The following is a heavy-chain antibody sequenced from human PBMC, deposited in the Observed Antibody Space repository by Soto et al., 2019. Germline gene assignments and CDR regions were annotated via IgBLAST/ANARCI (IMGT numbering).Heavy chain of an antibody. CDR2: VYYSGST. CDR3: ARAPRGNYGYPSYFDY. V-gene: IGHV4-30-4*01. J-gene: IGHJ4*02. D-gene: IGHD3-10*01. Sequence: SETLSLTCTVSGGSISSGDYYWSWIRQPPGKGLEWIGYVYYSGSTYYNPSLKSRVTISVDTSKNQFSLKLSSVTAADTAVYYCARAPRGNYGYPSYFDYWGQGTLVTVSS. CDR1: GGSISSGDYY.